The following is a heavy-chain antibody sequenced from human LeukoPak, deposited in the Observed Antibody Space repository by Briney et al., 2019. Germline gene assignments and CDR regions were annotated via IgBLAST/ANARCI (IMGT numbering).Heavy chain of an antibody. CDR2: ISGSGGST. V-gene: IGHV3-23*01. CDR1: GFTFSSYA. D-gene: IGHD5-12*01. Sequence: GGSLRLSCVASGFTFSSYAMSWVRRAPGKGLEWVSAISGSGGSTYYADSVKGRFTISRDNPKNTLYLQMNSLRAEDTAVYYCAKDQSSGYCFDYWGQGTLVTVSS. CDR3: AKDQSSGYCFDY. J-gene: IGHJ4*02.